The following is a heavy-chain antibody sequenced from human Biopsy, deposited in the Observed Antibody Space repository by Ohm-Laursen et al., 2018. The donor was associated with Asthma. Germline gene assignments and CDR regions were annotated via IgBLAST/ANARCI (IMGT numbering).Heavy chain of an antibody. J-gene: IGHJ6*02. CDR3: ARAVDYSHYYGIDV. CDR2: ISVYNGNT. D-gene: IGHD3-10*01. Sequence: EASVKVSCKTSGYTFNSAGITWGRQAPGQGLGWRGWISVYNGNTKVAQKLQDRVTMITDTSTSTAYMELRSLRSDDTAVYFCARAVDYSHYYGIDVWGQGTTVTVS. CDR1: GYTFNSAG. V-gene: IGHV1-18*01.